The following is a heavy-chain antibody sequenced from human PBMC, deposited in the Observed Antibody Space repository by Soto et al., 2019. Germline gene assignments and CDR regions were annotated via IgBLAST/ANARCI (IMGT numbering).Heavy chain of an antibody. CDR3: ARERITMVRGVINYGLDV. Sequence: QVQLVESGGGVVQPGRSLRLSCAAPGFTFSSYGIHWVRQAPGKGLEWAAVIWYDGSNKYYADSVKGRFTISRDNSKNPLYLQMNSLRAEDTAVYYCARERITMVRGVINYGLDVWGQGTTVTVSS. CDR1: GFTFSSYG. CDR2: IWYDGSNK. J-gene: IGHJ6*02. V-gene: IGHV3-33*01. D-gene: IGHD3-10*01.